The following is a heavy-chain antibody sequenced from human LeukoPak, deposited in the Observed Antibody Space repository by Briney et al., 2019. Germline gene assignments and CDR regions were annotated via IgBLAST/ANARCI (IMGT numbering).Heavy chain of an antibody. CDR3: ARDEKWLVDY. CDR2: ISVYNGGT. CDR1: GYSFTSYG. D-gene: IGHD6-19*01. J-gene: IGHJ4*02. Sequence: ASVKVSCKASGYSFTSYGISWVRQAPGQGLEWMGWISVYNGGTNYAQKFQGRVTMTTDTSTSTAYMELRSLRSDDTAVYYCARDEKWLVDYWGQGTLVTVSS. V-gene: IGHV1-18*01.